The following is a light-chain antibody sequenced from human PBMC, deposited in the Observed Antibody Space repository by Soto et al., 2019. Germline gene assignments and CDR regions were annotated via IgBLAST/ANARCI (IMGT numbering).Light chain of an antibody. J-gene: IGKJ4*01. CDR1: QSVSSY. V-gene: IGKV3-11*01. CDR2: DAS. Sequence: EIVLTQSPATLSLSPGERATLSCRASQSVSSYLAWYQQKPGQAPRLLIYDASNRATGIPAMFSGSGSGTDFTLTISSLDPEDFAVYYSQQRSNWPPLTFGGGTKVEIK. CDR3: QQRSNWPPLT.